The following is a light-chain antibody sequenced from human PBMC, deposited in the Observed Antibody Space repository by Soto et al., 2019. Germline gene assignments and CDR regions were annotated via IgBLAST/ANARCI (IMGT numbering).Light chain of an antibody. J-gene: IGKJ1*01. CDR3: QQYNNRPET. V-gene: IGKV3-15*01. CDR2: GAS. CDR1: QSVSST. Sequence: EIVMTQSPATLSVSPGERATLSCRASQSVSSTVAWYQQKPGQAPRLLIYGASTRATGIPARFSGSGSGTEFTLTISSLQSEDFAVYYCQQYNNRPETFGQGTKVDI.